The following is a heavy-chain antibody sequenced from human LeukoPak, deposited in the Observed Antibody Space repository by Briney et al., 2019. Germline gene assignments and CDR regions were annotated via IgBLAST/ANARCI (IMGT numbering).Heavy chain of an antibody. Sequence: GASVTVSFKSSGGTFIIYAISWVRQAPGQGREWMGMIIPILGIANYAHKFQGRVTITADKSTSTAYMELSSLRSEDTAVYYCARDLGYSGYDFNYWGQGTLVTVSS. J-gene: IGHJ4*02. D-gene: IGHD5-12*01. CDR2: IIPILGIA. V-gene: IGHV1-69*04. CDR1: GGTFIIYA. CDR3: ARDLGYSGYDFNY.